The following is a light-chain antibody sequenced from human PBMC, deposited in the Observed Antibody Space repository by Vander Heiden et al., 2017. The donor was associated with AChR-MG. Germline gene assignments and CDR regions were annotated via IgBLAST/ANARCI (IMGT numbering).Light chain of an antibody. Sequence: IVMTQSPATLSVSPGEIANLSCRASQSISNNLAWYQQKPGQAPRLLSVGASTRATGVPGRFSGSGSGTEFTLTISSLQSEDFAVYYCQHYNNWHSWTFGQGTKVEIK. CDR2: GAS. CDR1: QSISNN. CDR3: QHYNNWHSWT. J-gene: IGKJ1*01. V-gene: IGKV3-15*01.